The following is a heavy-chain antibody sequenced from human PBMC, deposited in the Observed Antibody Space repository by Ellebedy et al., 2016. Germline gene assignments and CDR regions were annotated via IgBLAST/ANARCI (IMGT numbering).Heavy chain of an antibody. V-gene: IGHV1-24*01. Sequence: ASVKVSCXVSGYTLTELSMHWVRQAPGKGLEWMGGFDPEDGETIYAQKFQGRVTMTEDTSTDTAYMELSSLRSEDTAVYYCARPGGNTAYYYYGMDVWGQGTTVTVSS. CDR1: GYTLTELS. D-gene: IGHD5-18*01. CDR3: ARPGGNTAYYYYGMDV. J-gene: IGHJ6*02. CDR2: FDPEDGET.